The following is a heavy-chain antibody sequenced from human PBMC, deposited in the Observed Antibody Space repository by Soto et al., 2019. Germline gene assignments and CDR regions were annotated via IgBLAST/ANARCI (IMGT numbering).Heavy chain of an antibody. CDR2: TYYRSKWYN. CDR3: AREDRGGYYDGLHYYYYYGMDV. Sequence: SQTLSLTCAISGDSVSSNSAAWNWIRQSPSRGLEWLGRTYYRSKWYNDYAVSVKSRITINPDTSKNQFSLQLNSVTPEDTAVYYCAREDRGGYYDGLHYYYYYGMDVWGQGTTVTVSS. V-gene: IGHV6-1*01. D-gene: IGHD1-26*01. CDR1: GDSVSSNSAA. J-gene: IGHJ6*02.